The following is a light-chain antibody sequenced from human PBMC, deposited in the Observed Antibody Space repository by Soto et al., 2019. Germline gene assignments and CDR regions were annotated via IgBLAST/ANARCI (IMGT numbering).Light chain of an antibody. CDR1: RSISSW. CDR2: TAS. V-gene: IGKV1-5*03. Sequence: DIQMTQSPSTLSASVGDRVTITCRASRSISSWLAWYQQRPGRAPKVLIYTASTLESGVPSRFSGSGSGTEFTLTISSLQPDDFATYYCQQYNSYPWTFGQGTRVEIK. J-gene: IGKJ1*01. CDR3: QQYNSYPWT.